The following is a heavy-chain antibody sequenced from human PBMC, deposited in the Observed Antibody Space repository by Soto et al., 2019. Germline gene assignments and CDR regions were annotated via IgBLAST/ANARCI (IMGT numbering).Heavy chain of an antibody. CDR2: IIPIFGTA. D-gene: IGHD2-15*01. CDR1: GGTFSSYA. Sequence: QVQLVQSGAEVKKPGSSVKVSCKASGGTFSSYAISWVRQAPGQGLEWMGGIIPIFGTANYAQKFQGRVTIPGDDSTRPASMGLGSLRSEDAAVYYCAGPPVAATYCHGMDVWGQGTTVTVSS. CDR3: AGPPVAATYCHGMDV. V-gene: IGHV1-69*12. J-gene: IGHJ6*02.